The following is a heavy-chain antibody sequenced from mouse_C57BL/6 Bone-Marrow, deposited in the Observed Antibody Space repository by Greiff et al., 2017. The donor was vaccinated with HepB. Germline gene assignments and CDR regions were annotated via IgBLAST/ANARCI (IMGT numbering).Heavy chain of an antibody. CDR2: ISDGGSYT. D-gene: IGHD3-2*02. Sequence: EVKLEESGGGLVKPGGSLKLSCAASGFTFSSYAMSWVRQTPEKRLEWVATISDGGSYTYYPDNVKGRFTISRDNAKNNLYLQLSHLTSEDTAMYYCARVQDWYLDDWGTGTTVTVSS. J-gene: IGHJ1*03. V-gene: IGHV5-4*03. CDR3: ARVQDWYLDD. CDR1: GFTFSSYA.